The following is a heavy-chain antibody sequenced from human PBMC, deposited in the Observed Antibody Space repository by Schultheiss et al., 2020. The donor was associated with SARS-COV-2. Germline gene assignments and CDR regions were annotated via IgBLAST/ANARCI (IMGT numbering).Heavy chain of an antibody. CDR2: IYYSGST. CDR1: GGSTSSYY. V-gene: IGHV4-59*08. CDR3: ARLEYSSGWYPFDY. J-gene: IGHJ4*02. Sequence: SETLSLTCTVSGGSTSSYYWSWIRQPPGKGLEWIGYIYYSGSTNYNPSLKSRVTISVDTSKNQFSLKLSSVTAADTAVYYCARLEYSSGWYPFDYWGQGTLVTVSS. D-gene: IGHD6-19*01.